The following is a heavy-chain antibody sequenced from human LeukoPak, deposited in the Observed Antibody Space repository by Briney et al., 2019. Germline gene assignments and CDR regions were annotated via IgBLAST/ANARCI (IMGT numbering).Heavy chain of an antibody. CDR2: MNPNSGNT. CDR1: GYTFTSYD. CDR3: ARGATYYYGSGSYYHAPLAFDI. V-gene: IGHV1-8*03. J-gene: IGHJ3*02. D-gene: IGHD3-10*01. Sequence: GGSVTVSCKASGYTFTSYDINWVRQAPGKGLEWMGWMNPNSGNTGYAQKFQGRVTITRNSSKSTAYMELSSLRSEDTAVYYCARGATYYYGSGSYYHAPLAFDIWGQGTMVTVSS.